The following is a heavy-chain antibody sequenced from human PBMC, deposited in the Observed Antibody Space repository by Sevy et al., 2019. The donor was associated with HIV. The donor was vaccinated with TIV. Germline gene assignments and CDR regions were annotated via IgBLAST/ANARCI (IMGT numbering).Heavy chain of an antibody. D-gene: IGHD2-15*01. CDR3: VRAIQLAASY. CDR1: AINIRDYW. V-gene: IGHV3-7*02. CDR2: INPDGSKI. J-gene: IGHJ4*02. Sequence: GGSLRLSCEASAINIRDYWMNWVRQAPGKGLEWVANINPDGSKIYYAYSVKGRFTISRDSAKNSVFLQMTGLRAEETAVYYCVRAIQLAASYWGQGMLVTVSS.